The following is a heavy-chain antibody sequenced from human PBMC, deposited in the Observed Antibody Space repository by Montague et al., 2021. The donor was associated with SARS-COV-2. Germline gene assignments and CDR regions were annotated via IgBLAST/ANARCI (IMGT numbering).Heavy chain of an antibody. D-gene: IGHD3-10*01. CDR3: ARDGGAFASGTLGLDV. V-gene: IGHV4-4*02. J-gene: IGHJ6*02. CDR1: GGSISSSNW. CDR2: IFQSGST. Sequence: SETLSLTCSVSGGSISSSNWWSWVRQPPGKGLEWMGEIFQSGSTSYNPALNSRVAFSVDQSKNQFSLKLTSVTAADTAGYYCARDGGAFASGTLGLDVWGRGTMVTVSS.